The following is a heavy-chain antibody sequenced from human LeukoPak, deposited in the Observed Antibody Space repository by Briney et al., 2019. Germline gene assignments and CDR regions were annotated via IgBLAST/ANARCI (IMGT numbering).Heavy chain of an antibody. Sequence: SETLSLTCAVYGGSFSGYYWSWLRHPPGKGLEWLGEINHSGSTNSNPSLKSRVTISVDTSKNQFSLKLSSVTAADPAVYYCSRHRKIGLLLTRYYFDYWGQGTLVTVSS. J-gene: IGHJ4*02. D-gene: IGHD1-26*01. V-gene: IGHV4-34*01. CDR2: INHSGST. CDR1: GGSFSGYY. CDR3: SRHRKIGLLLTRYYFDY.